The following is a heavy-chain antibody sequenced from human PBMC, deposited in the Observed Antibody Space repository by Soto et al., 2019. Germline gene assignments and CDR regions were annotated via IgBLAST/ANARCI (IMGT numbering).Heavy chain of an antibody. J-gene: IGHJ5*02. CDR1: GFTFSSYG. CDR3: ATDSGYDFEWFDP. V-gene: IGHV3-33*01. CDR2: IWYDGSNK. Sequence: PGGSLRLSCAASGFTFSSYGMHWVRQAPGKGLEWVAVIWYDGSNKYYADSVKGRFTISRDNSKNTLYLQMNSLRAEDTAVYYCATDSGYDFEWFDPWGQGTLVTVSS. D-gene: IGHD5-12*01.